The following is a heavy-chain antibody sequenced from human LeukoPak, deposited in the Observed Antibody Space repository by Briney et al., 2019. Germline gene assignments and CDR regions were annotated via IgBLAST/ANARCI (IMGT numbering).Heavy chain of an antibody. CDR2: IYYSGST. D-gene: IGHD3-22*01. V-gene: IGHV4-59*01. J-gene: IGHJ4*02. Sequence: SETLSLTCTVPGGSISSYYWSWIRQPPGKGLEWIGYIYYSGSTNYNPSLKSRVTISVDTSKNQFSLKLSSVTAADTAVYYCARGGRFSGYSYAYWGQGTLVTVSS. CDR1: GGSISSYY. CDR3: ARGGRFSGYSYAY.